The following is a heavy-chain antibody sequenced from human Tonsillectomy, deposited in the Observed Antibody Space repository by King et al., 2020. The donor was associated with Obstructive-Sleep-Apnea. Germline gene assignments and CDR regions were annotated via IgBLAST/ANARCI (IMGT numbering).Heavy chain of an antibody. CDR1: GDSISDYY. V-gene: IGHV4-59*01. CDR3: ARRGYLEY. CDR2: IFNRGST. Sequence: VQLQESGPGLVKPSETLSLTCTVSGDSISDYYWSWIRQPPGKGLEWIGVIFNRGSTKYNPSLKRRVTISIDTSKNQFSLKLSSVTAADTAVYYCARRGYLEYWGQGTLVTVSS. J-gene: IGHJ4*02.